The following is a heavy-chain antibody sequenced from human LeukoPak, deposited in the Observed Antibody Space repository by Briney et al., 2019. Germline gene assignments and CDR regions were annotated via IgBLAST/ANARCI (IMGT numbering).Heavy chain of an antibody. J-gene: IGHJ5*02. D-gene: IGHD5-24*01. CDR3: ARASSQLEGSWFDP. CDR1: GYTFTSYG. CDR2: ISAYNGNT. V-gene: IGHV1-18*01. Sequence: ASVKVSCKASGYTFTSYGISWVRQAPGQGLEWMGWISAYNGNTNYAQKLQGRVTMTTDTSTSTAYMKLRSLRSDDTAVYYCARASSQLEGSWFDPWGQGTLVTVSS.